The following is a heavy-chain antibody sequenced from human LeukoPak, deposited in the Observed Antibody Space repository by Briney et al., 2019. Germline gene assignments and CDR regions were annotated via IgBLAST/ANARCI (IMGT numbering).Heavy chain of an antibody. J-gene: IGHJ3*02. D-gene: IGHD2-15*01. CDR2: ISIYNGKT. CDR3: VSENRYCSGGSCYSAASDDAFDI. CDR1: GYTFTSYG. Sequence: ASVKVSCKASGYTFTSYGISWVRQAPGQGLEWVGWISIYNGKTNYAQKFQGRVSMTTDTSTSTAYMELRSLRSDDTAVYYCVSENRYCSGGSCYSAASDDAFDIWGQGTMVTVSS. V-gene: IGHV1-18*01.